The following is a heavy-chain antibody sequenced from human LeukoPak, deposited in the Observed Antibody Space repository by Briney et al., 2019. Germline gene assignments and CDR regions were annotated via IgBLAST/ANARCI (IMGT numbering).Heavy chain of an antibody. CDR1: GFTLSRDW. D-gene: IGHD6-6*01. Sequence: GGSLRLSCAAAGFTLSRDWMSCVSQAPGKGLEWVANRKQDGGERYYVDSVKGRFTISRDNSKNSLYLQMNSLRAEDTAVYFCAMIEQVVSNVEGGYWGQGTLVTVSS. CDR3: AMIEQVVSNVEGGY. J-gene: IGHJ4*02. V-gene: IGHV3-7*01. CDR2: RKQDGGER.